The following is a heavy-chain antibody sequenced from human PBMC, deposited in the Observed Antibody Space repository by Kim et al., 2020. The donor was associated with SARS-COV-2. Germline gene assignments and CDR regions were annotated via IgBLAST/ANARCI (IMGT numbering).Heavy chain of an antibody. Sequence: GGSLRLSCAASGFIFSSYCMSWVRQAPGKGLEWVANIKQDGSDENYVDSVKGRFTVSRDNGKNSLFLQMNNLRPEDTAVYYCATGIAFDMWGRGTMVTVS. CDR3: ATGIAFDM. CDR1: GFIFSSYC. J-gene: IGHJ3*02. CDR2: IKQDGSDE. V-gene: IGHV3-7*01.